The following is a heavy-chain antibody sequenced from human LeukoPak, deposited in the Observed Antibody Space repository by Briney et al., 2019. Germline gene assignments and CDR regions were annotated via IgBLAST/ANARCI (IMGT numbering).Heavy chain of an antibody. D-gene: IGHD3-22*01. CDR1: GGSFSGYY. V-gene: IGHV4-34*01. Sequence: SETLSLTCAVYGGSFSGYYWSWIRQPPGKGLEWIGEINHSGSTNYNPSLKSRVTISVDTSKNQSSLKLSSVTAADTAVYYCASLRRYYYDSSGFRGYWGQGTLVTVSS. J-gene: IGHJ4*02. CDR2: INHSGST. CDR3: ASLRRYYYDSSGFRGY.